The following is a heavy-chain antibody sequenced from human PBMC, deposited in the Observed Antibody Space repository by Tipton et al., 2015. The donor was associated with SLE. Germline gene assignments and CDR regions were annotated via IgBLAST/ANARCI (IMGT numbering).Heavy chain of an antibody. CDR2: TLHRGTT. J-gene: IGHJ2*01. CDR3: ARSQSTTYWYFDL. Sequence: LRLSCAASGFTVSSNYMSWVRQAPGKGLEWVGSTLHRGTTYYNPSLKSRLSISIDTSKNQFSLTLSSVTAADTAVYYCARSQSTTYWYFDLWSRGTLVTVSS. V-gene: IGHV4-38-2*01. CDR1: GFTVSSNY. D-gene: IGHD2/OR15-2a*01.